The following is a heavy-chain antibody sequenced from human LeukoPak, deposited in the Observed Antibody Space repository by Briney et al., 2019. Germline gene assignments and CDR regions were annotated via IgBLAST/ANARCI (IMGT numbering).Heavy chain of an antibody. V-gene: IGHV3-23*01. J-gene: IGHJ4*02. Sequence: GGTLRLSCAASGFTFSNYGMNWVRQAPGKGLEWLSGISPRGGGTYYADSVKGRFTISRDDSKSTLSLQMNSLRVEDTAVYYCARDLAWGAFDYWGQGTLVSVSS. CDR2: ISPRGGGT. CDR1: GFTFSNYG. CDR3: ARDLAWGAFDY. D-gene: IGHD7-27*01.